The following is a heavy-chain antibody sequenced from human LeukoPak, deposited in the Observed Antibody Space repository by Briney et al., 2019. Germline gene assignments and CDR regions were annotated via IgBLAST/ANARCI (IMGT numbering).Heavy chain of an antibody. Sequence: KSSETLSLTCTVSGGSISSGGYYWSWIRQHPGKGLEWIGYIYYSGSTYYNPSLKSRVTISVDTSKNQFSLKLGSVTAADTAVYYCARVDGSGSSPESGLGWFDPWGQGTLVTVSS. CDR3: ARVDGSGSSPESGLGWFDP. J-gene: IGHJ5*02. V-gene: IGHV4-31*03. CDR1: GGSISSGGYY. D-gene: IGHD3-10*01. CDR2: IYYSGST.